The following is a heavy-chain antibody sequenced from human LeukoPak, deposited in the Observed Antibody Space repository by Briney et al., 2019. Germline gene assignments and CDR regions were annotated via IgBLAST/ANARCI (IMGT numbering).Heavy chain of an antibody. J-gene: IGHJ4*02. D-gene: IGHD5-24*01. CDR1: GGSISSYY. CDR3: ARGGDGYNPLFDY. Sequence: SETVFLTCTVSGGSISSYYWSWIRQPPGKGLEWIGYIYYNGSTNYNPSLKSRVTISVDTSKNQFSLKLSSVTAADTAVYYCARGGDGYNPLFDYWGQGTLVTVSS. V-gene: IGHV4-59*01. CDR2: IYYNGST.